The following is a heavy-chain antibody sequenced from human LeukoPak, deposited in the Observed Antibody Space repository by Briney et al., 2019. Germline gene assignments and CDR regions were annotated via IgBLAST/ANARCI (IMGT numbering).Heavy chain of an antibody. CDR3: ARGPGTLHITMIVKLFDY. V-gene: IGHV4-34*01. CDR1: GGSFSGYY. Sequence: PSETLSLTCAVYGGSFSGYYWSWIRQPPGKGLEWIGEINHSGSTNYNPSLKSRVTISVDTSKNQFSLKLSSVTAADTAVYYCARGPGTLHITMIVKLFDYWGQGTLVTVSS. J-gene: IGHJ4*02. D-gene: IGHD3-22*01. CDR2: INHSGST.